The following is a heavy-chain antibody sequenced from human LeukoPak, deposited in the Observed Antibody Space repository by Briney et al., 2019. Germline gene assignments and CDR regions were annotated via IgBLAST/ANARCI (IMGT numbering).Heavy chain of an antibody. CDR3: ARGLDDYDLDYYFDY. Sequence: PSGTLSLTRAVFGGSFSGFYWGWIRPPPREGVGWVGGINHSGSTNYNPSLKSRVTISVDTSKNQFSLKLSSVTAADTAVYYCARGLDDYDLDYYFDYWGQGTLVTVSS. J-gene: IGHJ4*02. CDR1: GGSFSGFY. D-gene: IGHD4-17*01. V-gene: IGHV4-34*01. CDR2: INHSGST.